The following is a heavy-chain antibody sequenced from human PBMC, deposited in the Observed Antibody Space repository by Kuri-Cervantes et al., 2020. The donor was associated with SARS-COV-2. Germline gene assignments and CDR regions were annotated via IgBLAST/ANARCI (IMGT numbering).Heavy chain of an antibody. CDR3: ARVKAAAGRSDY. CDR1: GYSISSSNW. D-gene: IGHD6-13*01. CDR2: IYYSGST. Sequence: SETLSLTCAVSGYSISSSNWWGWIRQPPGKGLEWIGHIYYSGSTNYNPSLKSRVTISVDTSKNQFSLKLSSVTAADTAVYYCARVKAAAGRSDYWGQGALVTVSS. V-gene: IGHV4-28*03. J-gene: IGHJ4*02.